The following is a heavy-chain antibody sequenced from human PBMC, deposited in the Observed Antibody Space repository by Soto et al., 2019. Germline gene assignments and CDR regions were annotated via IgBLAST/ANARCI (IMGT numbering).Heavy chain of an antibody. CDR1: GFTFSSYW. V-gene: IGHV3-7*03. D-gene: IGHD1-1*01. J-gene: IGHJ6*02. Sequence: GGSLRLSCAASGFTFSSYWMSWVRQAPGKGLEWVANIKQDGSEKYYVDSVKGRFTISRDNAKNSLYLQMNSLRAEDTAVYYCARVERIQAHKIGGSYYYYGMDVWGQGTTVTVSS. CDR3: ARVERIQAHKIGGSYYYYGMDV. CDR2: IKQDGSEK.